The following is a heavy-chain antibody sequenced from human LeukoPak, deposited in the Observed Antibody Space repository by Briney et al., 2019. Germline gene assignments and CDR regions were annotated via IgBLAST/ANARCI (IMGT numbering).Heavy chain of an antibody. J-gene: IGHJ4*02. CDR1: GYTFTGYY. Sequence: ASVKVSRKASGYTFTGYYMHWVRQAPGQGLECVGWINPNSGGTHYAQKFQGRVIMTRDTSISTAYMELSRRRSDDTAVYYCARDPETMVRGVQNDYWGQGTLVTVSS. D-gene: IGHD3-10*01. CDR3: ARDPETMVRGVQNDY. CDR2: INPNSGGT. V-gene: IGHV1-2*02.